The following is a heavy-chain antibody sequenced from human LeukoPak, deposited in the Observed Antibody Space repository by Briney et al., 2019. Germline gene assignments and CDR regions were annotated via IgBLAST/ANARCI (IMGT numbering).Heavy chain of an antibody. Sequence: GGSLRLSCAASGFTFSSYAMSWVRQAPGKGLEWVSAISGSGGSTYYADSVKGRFTISRDNSKNTLYLQMNSLRAEDTAVYYYAKAATSIFGVVNNWFDPWGQGTLVTVSS. CDR2: ISGSGGST. J-gene: IGHJ5*02. V-gene: IGHV3-23*01. CDR1: GFTFSSYA. CDR3: AKAATSIFGVVNNWFDP. D-gene: IGHD3-3*01.